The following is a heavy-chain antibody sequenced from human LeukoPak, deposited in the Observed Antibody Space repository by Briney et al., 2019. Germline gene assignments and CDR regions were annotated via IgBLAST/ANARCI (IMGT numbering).Heavy chain of an antibody. Sequence: SETLSLTCTVSGGSISSSSYYWGWIRQPPGKGLGWIGSIYYSGSTYYNPSLKSRVTISVDTSKNQFSLKLSSVTAADTAVYYCARRSNTAMATDWFDPWGQGTLVTVSS. V-gene: IGHV4-39*01. D-gene: IGHD5-18*01. J-gene: IGHJ5*02. CDR3: ARRSNTAMATDWFDP. CDR1: GGSISSSSYY. CDR2: IYYSGST.